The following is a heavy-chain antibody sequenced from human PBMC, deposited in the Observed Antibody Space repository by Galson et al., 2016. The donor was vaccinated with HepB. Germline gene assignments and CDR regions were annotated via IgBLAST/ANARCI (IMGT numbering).Heavy chain of an antibody. CDR3: ARNSGGSYLGWFDP. D-gene: IGHD1-26*01. CDR1: GGSISSSNW. J-gene: IGHJ5*02. CDR2: IYQSGTT. Sequence: LSLTCAVSGGSISSSNWWTWVRQPPGKGLEWIGEIYQSGTTHYNPSLESRVTISVDKSKNQFSLKLNSVTAADTAVYYCARNSGGSYLGWFDPWGQGTLVTVSS. V-gene: IGHV4-4*02.